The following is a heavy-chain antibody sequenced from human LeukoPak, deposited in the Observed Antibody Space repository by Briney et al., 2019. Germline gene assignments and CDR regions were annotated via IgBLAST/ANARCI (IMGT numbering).Heavy chain of an antibody. CDR1: GGSISSSNW. V-gene: IGHV4-4*02. CDR2: IYHSGST. D-gene: IGHD2-2*01. J-gene: IGHJ4*02. CDR3: ARAGQGYCTSASCYLSLDY. Sequence: KPSETLSLTCAVSGGSISSSNWWSWVRQPPGQGLEWIGQIYHSGSTNYNPSLKSRVAISVDKSKNQFSLNLNSVTAADTAVYYCARAGQGYCTSASCYLSLDYWGQGTLVTVSS.